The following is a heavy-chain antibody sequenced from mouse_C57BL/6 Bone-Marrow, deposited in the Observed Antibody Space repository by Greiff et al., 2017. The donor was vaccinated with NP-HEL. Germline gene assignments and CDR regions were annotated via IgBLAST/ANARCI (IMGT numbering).Heavy chain of an antibody. CDR2: INPNYGTT. D-gene: IGHD1-1*01. J-gene: IGHJ1*03. CDR1: GYSFTDYN. CDR3: ARLYYYSSSYEVCYFDV. V-gene: IGHV1-39*01. Sequence: EVQLQQSGPELVKPGASVKISCKASGYSFTDYNMNWVKQSNGKSLEWIGVINPNYGTTSYNQKFKGKATLTVDQSSSTAYMQLNSLTSEDSAVYYCARLYYYSSSYEVCYFDVWGKGTTVTVSS.